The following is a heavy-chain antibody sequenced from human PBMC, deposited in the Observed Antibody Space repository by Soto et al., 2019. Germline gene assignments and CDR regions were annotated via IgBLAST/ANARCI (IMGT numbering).Heavy chain of an antibody. Sequence: GSLRLPCSAAPFTVSSNHKNCVRQAPGKGLEWVSVISSADSAYFADSVKGRFIISRDNSKKTLYLQRESLRAEDTAVYCCASYTGNRFRHCDQVSLVTVSS. CDR3: ASYTGNRFRH. J-gene: IGHJ1*01. D-gene: IGHD2-2*02. CDR2: ISSADSA. CDR1: PFTVSSNH. V-gene: IGHV3-53*01.